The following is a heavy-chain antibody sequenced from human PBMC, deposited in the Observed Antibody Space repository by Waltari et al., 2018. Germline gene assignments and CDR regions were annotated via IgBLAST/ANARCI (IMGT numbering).Heavy chain of an antibody. D-gene: IGHD6-6*01. Sequence: EVQLVESGGGLVKPGGSLRLSCAASGFTFSSYSMNWVRQAPGKGLEWVSSISSSSSYIYYADSVKGRFTISRDNAKNSLYPQMNSLRAEDTAVYYCARALIAASAADAFDIWGQGTMVTVSS. CDR2: ISSSSSYI. J-gene: IGHJ3*02. CDR3: ARALIAASAADAFDI. V-gene: IGHV3-21*01. CDR1: GFTFSSYS.